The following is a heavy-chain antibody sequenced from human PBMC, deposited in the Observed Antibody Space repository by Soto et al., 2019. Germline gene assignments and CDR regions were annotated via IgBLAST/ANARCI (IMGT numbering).Heavy chain of an antibody. J-gene: IGHJ4*02. CDR2: IGGRGITI. D-gene: IGHD3-22*01. V-gene: IGHV3-11*01. CDR3: AREVYDSSGYRLYYFDY. CDR1: GFTFSDYY. Sequence: VQLVESGGGLVKPGGSLRLSCAASGFTFSDYYMSWIRQAPGKGLEWVSYIGGRGITIFYADSVKGRFTISRDNAKNSLYLQMNSLRAEDTAVYYCAREVYDSSGYRLYYFDYWGQGTLVTVSS.